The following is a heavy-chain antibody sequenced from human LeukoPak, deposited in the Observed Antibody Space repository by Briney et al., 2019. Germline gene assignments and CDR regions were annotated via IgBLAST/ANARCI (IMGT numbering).Heavy chain of an antibody. Sequence: GGSLRLSCAASGFTFSSHWMHWVRQAPGKGLVWVSRIIGDGSSTSYADSVKGRFTISRDNAKNTLYLQMNSLRAEDTAVYYCAKDLTWLQLDYWGQGTLVTVSS. CDR1: GFTFSSHW. D-gene: IGHD5-24*01. CDR2: IIGDGSST. CDR3: AKDLTWLQLDY. J-gene: IGHJ4*02. V-gene: IGHV3-74*01.